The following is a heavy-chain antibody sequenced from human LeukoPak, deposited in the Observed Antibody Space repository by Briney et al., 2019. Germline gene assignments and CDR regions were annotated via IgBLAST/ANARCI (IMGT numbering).Heavy chain of an antibody. D-gene: IGHD3-10*01. CDR1: GFTFSSYG. V-gene: IGHV3-33*01. CDR2: IWYDGSNK. CDR3: ATMVRGAPLGSQH. J-gene: IGHJ1*01. Sequence: GRSLRLSCAASGFTFSSYGMHWVRQAPGKGLEWVAVIWYDGSNKYYADSVKGRFTISRDSSKNTLYLQMNSLRAEDTAVYYCATMVRGAPLGSQHWGQGTLVTVSS.